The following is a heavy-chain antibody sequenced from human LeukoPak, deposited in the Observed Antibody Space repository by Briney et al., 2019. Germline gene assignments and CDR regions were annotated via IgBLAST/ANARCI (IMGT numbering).Heavy chain of an antibody. CDR2: ISGSGGST. Sequence: TGGSLRLSCAASGFTFSSYWMSWVRQAPGKGLEWVSAISGSGGSTYYADSVKGRFTISRDNSKNTLYLQMNSLRAEDTAVYYCAKDPPGIAAAGVFDYWGQGTLVTVSS. D-gene: IGHD6-13*01. V-gene: IGHV3-23*01. CDR3: AKDPPGIAAAGVFDY. CDR1: GFTFSSYW. J-gene: IGHJ4*02.